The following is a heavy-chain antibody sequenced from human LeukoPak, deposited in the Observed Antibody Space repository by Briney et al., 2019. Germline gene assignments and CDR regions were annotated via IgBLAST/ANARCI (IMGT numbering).Heavy chain of an antibody. V-gene: IGHV3-66*01. D-gene: IGHD3-16*02. Sequence: GGSLRLSCAASGFTVSSNYMSWVRQAPGKGLEWVSVIYSGGSTYYADSVKGRFTISRDNSKNTLYLQMNSLRAEDTAVYYCAKDKDRIIGITFGGVIVSSDYWGQGTLVTVSS. CDR1: GFTVSSNY. CDR3: AKDKDRIIGITFGGVIVSSDY. J-gene: IGHJ4*02. CDR2: IYSGGST.